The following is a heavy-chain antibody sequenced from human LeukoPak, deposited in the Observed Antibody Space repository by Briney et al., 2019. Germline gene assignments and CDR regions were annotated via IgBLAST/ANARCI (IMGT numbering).Heavy chain of an antibody. CDR1: GFTFSSYW. J-gene: IGHJ4*02. CDR2: IKEDGSEK. CDR3: ARAHYSSFDY. D-gene: IGHD6-13*01. V-gene: IGHV3-7*01. Sequence: GGSLRLPCAASGFTFSSYWMSWFGQAPGKGLEWVANIKEDGSEKHYVDSVKGRFTISRDNAKNSLYLQSLFLQMNSLRAEDTAVYYCARAHYSSFDYWGQGTLVTVSS.